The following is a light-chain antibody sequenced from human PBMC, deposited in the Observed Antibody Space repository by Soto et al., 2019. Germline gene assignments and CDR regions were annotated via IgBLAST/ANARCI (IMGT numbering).Light chain of an antibody. CDR1: QSISSW. J-gene: IGKJ1*01. V-gene: IGKV1-5*03. CDR2: KAS. Sequence: DIQMTQSPSTLSASVGDRVTITCRASQSISSWLAWYQQKPGKAPKLLIYKASSLQSGVPSRFSGSGSGTDFTLTISSLQPDDFATYDGQQYNSFSWTVGQGTKVEIK. CDR3: QQYNSFSWT.